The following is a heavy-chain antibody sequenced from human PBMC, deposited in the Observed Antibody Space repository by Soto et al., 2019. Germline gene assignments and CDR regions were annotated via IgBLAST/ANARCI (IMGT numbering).Heavy chain of an antibody. CDR3: AAASSSSWSSGYSYYGMDV. Sequence: PSETLSLTCAVSGGSISSSNWWSWVRQPPGKGLEWIGEIYHSGSTNYNPSLKSRVTISVDKSKNQFSLKLSSVTAADTAVYYCAAASSSSWSSGYSYYGMDVWGQGTTVTVSS. CDR1: GGSISSSNW. D-gene: IGHD6-13*01. V-gene: IGHV4-4*02. J-gene: IGHJ6*02. CDR2: IYHSGST.